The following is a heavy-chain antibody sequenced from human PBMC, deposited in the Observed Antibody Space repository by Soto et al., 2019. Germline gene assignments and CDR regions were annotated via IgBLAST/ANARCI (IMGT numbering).Heavy chain of an antibody. Sequence: QLQLPESVPGLVKPSETLTLTCTVSGGSISSSSYYWGWIRQPPGKGLEWIGSIYYSGSTFYSPSLRSRVTISVDTSKNQFSLRVSSVTAADTGVYYCAREYSSAPDYWGQGTLVTVSS. J-gene: IGHJ4*02. CDR2: IYYSGST. D-gene: IGHD6-25*01. V-gene: IGHV4-39*02. CDR3: AREYSSAPDY. CDR1: GGSISSSSYY.